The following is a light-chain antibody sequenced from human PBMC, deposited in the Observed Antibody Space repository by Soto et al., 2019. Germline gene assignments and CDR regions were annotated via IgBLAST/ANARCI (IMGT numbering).Light chain of an antibody. J-gene: IGKJ2*01. CDR2: AAS. V-gene: IGKV1-39*01. Sequence: DIQMTQCPSSLSASVGDRVTITCRASQSISSYLNWYQQKPGKAPKLLIYAASSLQSGVPSRFSGSGSGTDFTLTISSLQPEDYATYYCQQSYRTPYTFGQGTKVDIK. CDR3: QQSYRTPYT. CDR1: QSISSY.